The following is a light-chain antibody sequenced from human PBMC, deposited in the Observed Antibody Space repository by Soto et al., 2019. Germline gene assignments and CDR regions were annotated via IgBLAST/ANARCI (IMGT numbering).Light chain of an antibody. CDR2: DAS. Sequence: DIQMTQSPSTLSASVGDRVTITCRANEIISTWVAWYQQKPGKAPKLLISDASSLQSAVPSRFSGSGSGTAFTLTISSLQPDDFATYYCQQYSSRLITFGGGTKVEIK. V-gene: IGKV1-5*01. CDR1: EIISTW. CDR3: QQYSSRLIT. J-gene: IGKJ4*01.